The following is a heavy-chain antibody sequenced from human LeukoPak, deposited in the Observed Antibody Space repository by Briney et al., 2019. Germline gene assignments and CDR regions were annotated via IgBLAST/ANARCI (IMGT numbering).Heavy chain of an antibody. CDR2: IFYDGSMK. D-gene: IGHD3-22*01. Sequence: PGGSLRLSCAASGFTFSNYAMHWVRQAPGKGLEWVGVIFYDGSMKYYADSVKGRFTISRDNSKNTLYLQMNGLRAEDTAVYYCARDPRGPTGYDSSGRDTFDSWGQGTLGTVSS. V-gene: IGHV3-30*04. CDR1: GFTFSNYA. CDR3: ARDPRGPTGYDSSGRDTFDS. J-gene: IGHJ4*02.